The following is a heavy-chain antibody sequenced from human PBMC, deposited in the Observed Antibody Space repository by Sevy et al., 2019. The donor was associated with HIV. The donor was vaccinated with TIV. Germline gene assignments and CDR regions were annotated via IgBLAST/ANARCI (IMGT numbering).Heavy chain of an antibody. J-gene: IGHJ6*03. V-gene: IGHV3-33*06. CDR3: VKSGRVYYYYMDV. Sequence: GGSLRLSCAASGFTFSKYGMHWVRQAPGKGLEWVALIWYDGSNKYYADSVKGRFTISRDNSKNTLYLQMNSLRAEDTAVYYCVKSGRVYYYYMDVWGKGTTVTVSS. CDR1: GFTFSKYG. D-gene: IGHD1-26*01. CDR2: IWYDGSNK.